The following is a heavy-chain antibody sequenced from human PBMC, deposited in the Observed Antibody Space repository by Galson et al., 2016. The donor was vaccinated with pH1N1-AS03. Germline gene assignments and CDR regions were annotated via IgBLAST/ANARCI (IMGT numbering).Heavy chain of an antibody. V-gene: IGHV3-30*03. CDR3: ARDAPPPGDSDSSGIFDH. CDR2: ISYDGNNK. Sequence: SLRLSCAASGFTFSIYGIHWVRQAPGKGLEWVAVISYDGNNKYYADSVKGRFTISRDNSNNRLYLKMNSLRSEDTAVYYCARDAPPPGDSDSSGIFDHWGQGTLVTVSS. J-gene: IGHJ4*02. CDR1: GFTFSIYG. D-gene: IGHD3-22*01.